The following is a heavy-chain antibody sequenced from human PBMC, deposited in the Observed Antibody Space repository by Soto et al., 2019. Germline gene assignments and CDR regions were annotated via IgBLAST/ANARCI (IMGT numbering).Heavy chain of an antibody. CDR3: AKNQERELPRVIDF. CDR2: MSGSSSTT. J-gene: IGHJ4*02. D-gene: IGHD1-7*01. Sequence: GGSLRLSCATSGLTFSNYAMSWVRQAPGGGLEWVSFMSGSSSTTYYADSVRGRFTISRDRSKNTLYLQMSSLRAEDTALYYCAKNQERELPRVIDFWGQGTLVTVSS. CDR1: GLTFSNYA. V-gene: IGHV3-23*01.